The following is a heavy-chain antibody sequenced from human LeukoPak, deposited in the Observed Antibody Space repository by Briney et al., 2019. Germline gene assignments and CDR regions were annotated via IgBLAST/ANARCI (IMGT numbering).Heavy chain of an antibody. J-gene: IGHJ6*03. Sequence: GGSLRLSCAASGFTFSSYSMNWVRQAPGKGLEWVSPISSSSSYIYYADSVKGRFTISRDNAKNSLYLQMNSLRAEDTAVYYCARDYSSGWYANMDVWGKGTTVTVSS. CDR3: ARDYSSGWYANMDV. V-gene: IGHV3-21*01. CDR2: ISSSSSYI. D-gene: IGHD6-19*01. CDR1: GFTFSSYS.